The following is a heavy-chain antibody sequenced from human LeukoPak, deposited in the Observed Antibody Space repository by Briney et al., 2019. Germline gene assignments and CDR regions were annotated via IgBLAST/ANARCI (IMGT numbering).Heavy chain of an antibody. Sequence: SVKVSCKASRGTFSSYAISWVRQAPGQGLEWMGRIIPILGIANYAQKFQGRVTITADKSTSTAYMELSSLRSEDTAVYYCARRYCSGGSCYFDYWGQGTLVTVSS. D-gene: IGHD2-15*01. CDR3: ARRYCSGGSCYFDY. CDR1: RGTFSSYA. V-gene: IGHV1-69*04. J-gene: IGHJ4*02. CDR2: IIPILGIA.